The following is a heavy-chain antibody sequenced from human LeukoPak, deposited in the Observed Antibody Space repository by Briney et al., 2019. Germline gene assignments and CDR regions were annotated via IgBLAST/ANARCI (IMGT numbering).Heavy chain of an antibody. V-gene: IGHV3-23*01. CDR3: ARDPDYGFDY. D-gene: IGHD4-17*01. CDR2: ISGSGGST. J-gene: IGHJ4*02. CDR1: GFTFSSYA. Sequence: GGSLRLSCAASGFTFSSYAMSWVRQAPWKGQEWVSAISGSGGSTYYADSVKGRFTISRDNSKNTLYLQMNSLRAEDTAVYYCARDPDYGFDYWGQGTLVTVSS.